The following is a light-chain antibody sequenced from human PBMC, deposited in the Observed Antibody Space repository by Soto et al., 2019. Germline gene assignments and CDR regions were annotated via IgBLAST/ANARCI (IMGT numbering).Light chain of an antibody. CDR1: QSINRN. J-gene: IGKJ5*01. V-gene: IGKV1-39*01. Sequence: RASQSINRNLNWYQQKPGQAPKLLIYDASSLQSGVPSRFSGSGSGTDFTLTIRSLQTEEFATYYCAQCQSTRSCGHGTRLDIK. CDR3: AQCQSTRS. CDR2: DAS.